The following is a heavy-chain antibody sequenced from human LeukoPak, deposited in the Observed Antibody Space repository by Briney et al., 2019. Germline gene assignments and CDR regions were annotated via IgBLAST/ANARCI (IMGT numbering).Heavy chain of an antibody. V-gene: IGHV4-34*01. CDR2: INHSGST. J-gene: IGHJ4*02. Sequence: PSETLSLTCAVYGGSFSGYHWSWIRQPPGKGLEWIGEINHSGSTNYNPSLKSRVTISVDTSKNQFSLKLSSVTAADTAVYYCARDRALATAGLDYWGQGTLVTVSS. CDR3: ARDRALATAGLDY. D-gene: IGHD6-13*01. CDR1: GGSFSGYH.